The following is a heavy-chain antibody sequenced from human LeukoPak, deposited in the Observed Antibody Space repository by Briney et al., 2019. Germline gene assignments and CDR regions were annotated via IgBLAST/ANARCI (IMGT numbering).Heavy chain of an antibody. CDR2: ISAYNGKT. D-gene: IGHD1-26*01. Sequence: ASVRASCKASGFSFSSYGFSWVRQAPGQGLEWMGWISAYNGKTNYAQKFQGRVTMTTDTSTTTVYMDLKSLRSDDTVVYFCARGGALTSFDSWGQGTLITVSS. CDR3: ARGGALTSFDS. J-gene: IGHJ4*02. CDR1: GFSFSSYG. V-gene: IGHV1-18*01.